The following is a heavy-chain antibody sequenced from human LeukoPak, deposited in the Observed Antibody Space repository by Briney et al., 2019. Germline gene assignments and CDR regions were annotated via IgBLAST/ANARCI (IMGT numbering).Heavy chain of an antibody. CDR1: GFTFSSYW. D-gene: IGHD3-10*01. CDR3: ARGAQKILSFGEYPSDAFDI. J-gene: IGHJ3*02. Sequence: PGGSLRLSCAASGFTFSSYWMHWVRQAPGKGLVWVSRINSDGSSTSYADSVKGRFTISRDNSKNTLYLQMNSLRDEDTAVYYCARGAQKILSFGEYPSDAFDIWGQGTMVSVSS. V-gene: IGHV3-74*01. CDR2: INSDGSST.